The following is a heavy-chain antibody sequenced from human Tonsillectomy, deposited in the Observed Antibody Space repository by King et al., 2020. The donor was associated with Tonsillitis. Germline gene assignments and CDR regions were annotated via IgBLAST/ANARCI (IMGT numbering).Heavy chain of an antibody. V-gene: IGHV3-53*04. D-gene: IGHD1-26*01. CDR3: ARDGLGVWSAFDI. Sequence: VQLVESGGGLVQPGGSLRLSCAASGFTVSSNYMSWVRQAPGKGLEWVSSVHSGGSTYYADSVKGRFTISRHNSKNTLYLQMNSLRAEDTAVYYGARDGLGVWSAFDIWGQGTMVTVSS. CDR2: VHSGGST. J-gene: IGHJ3*02. CDR1: GFTVSSNY.